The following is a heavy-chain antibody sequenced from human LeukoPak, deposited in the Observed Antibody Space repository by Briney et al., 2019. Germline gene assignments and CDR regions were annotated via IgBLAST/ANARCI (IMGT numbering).Heavy chain of an antibody. V-gene: IGHV3-30-3*01. CDR1: GFTFRNYV. J-gene: IGHJ4*02. D-gene: IGHD1-1*01. Sequence: GGSLGLSCAASGFTFRNYVIHWVRQAPGKGLEWVAVISYDRSNKYYADSVKGRFTIFRDNSKNTLYLQMNSLRAEDTAVYYCARQKTGTFDYWGQGTLVTVSS. CDR2: ISYDRSNK. CDR3: ARQKTGTFDY.